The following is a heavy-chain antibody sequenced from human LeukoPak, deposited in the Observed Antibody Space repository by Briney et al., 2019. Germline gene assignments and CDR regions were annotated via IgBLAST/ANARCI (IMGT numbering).Heavy chain of an antibody. D-gene: IGHD6-13*01. CDR1: GYSFTSYW. V-gene: IGHV5-51*01. CDR2: IYPGDSDT. Sequence: GESLKISCKGSGYSFTSYWIGWVRQMPGKGLEWMGIIYPGDSDTSYSPSFQRQVTISADKSISTTYLQWSSLKASDTAMYYCARHTAAAGIYYYYYMDVWGKGTTVTVSS. J-gene: IGHJ6*03. CDR3: ARHTAAAGIYYYYYMDV.